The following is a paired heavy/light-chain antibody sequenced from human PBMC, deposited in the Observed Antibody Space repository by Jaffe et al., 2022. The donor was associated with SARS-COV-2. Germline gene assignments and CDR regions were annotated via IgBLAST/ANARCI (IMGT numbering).Light chain of an antibody. CDR3: QQANSFPYT. J-gene: IGKJ2*01. CDR1: QGISTW. CDR2: AAS. V-gene: IGKV1-12*01. Sequence: DIQMTQSPSYVSASVGDRVTITCRASQGISTWLAWYQQKSGKAPKLLIYAASSLQSGVPSRFSGSGSGTDFTLTISSLQPEDFATYYCQQANSFPYTFGQGTKLEIK.
Heavy chain of an antibody. J-gene: IGHJ5*02. CDR3: ARCRAGGGSCSWFDP. CDR2: INAGNGNT. V-gene: IGHV1-3*01. CDR1: GYTFTSYG. D-gene: IGHD2-15*01. Sequence: QVQLVQSGAEVKKPGASVKVFCKASGYTFTSYGMHWVRQAPGQRLEWVGCINAGNGNTEYSKKFQGRVTITRDTSASTAFMEVSSLRSEDTAVYYCARCRAGGGSCSWFDPWGQGTLVTVSS.